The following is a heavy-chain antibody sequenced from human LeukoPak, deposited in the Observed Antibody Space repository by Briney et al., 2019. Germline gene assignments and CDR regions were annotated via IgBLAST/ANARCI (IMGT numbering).Heavy chain of an antibody. V-gene: IGHV4-59*01. J-gene: IGHJ4*02. D-gene: IGHD6-13*01. CDR3: ARINIAAAAEIDY. Sequence: SETLSLTCTVSGGSISSYYWSWIRQPPGKGLEWIGYIYYSGSTNYNPSLKSRVTISVDTSKNQFSLKLSSVTAADTAVYYCARINIAAAAEIDYWGQGTLVTVSS. CDR2: IYYSGST. CDR1: GGSISSYY.